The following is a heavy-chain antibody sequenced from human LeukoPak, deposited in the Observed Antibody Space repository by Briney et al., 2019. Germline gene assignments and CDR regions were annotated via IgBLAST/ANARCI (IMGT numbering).Heavy chain of an antibody. D-gene: IGHD2-15*01. J-gene: IGHJ6*03. CDR2: IYYSGST. CDR3: ARVRCSGGSCPYYYYYYYMDV. V-gene: IGHV4-39*07. Sequence: SETLSLTCTVSGGSISSSSYYWGWIRQPPGKGLEWIGSIYYSGSTYYNPSLQSRVTISIDTSKNQFSLKLRFVTAADTAVYYCARVRCSGGSCPYYYYYYYMDVWGKGTTVTVSS. CDR1: GGSISSSSYY.